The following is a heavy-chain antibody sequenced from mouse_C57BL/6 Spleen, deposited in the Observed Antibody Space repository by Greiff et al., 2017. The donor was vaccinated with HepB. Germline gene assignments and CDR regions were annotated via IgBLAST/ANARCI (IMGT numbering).Heavy chain of an antibody. CDR2: ISNGSSTI. V-gene: IGHV5-17*01. J-gene: IGHJ3*01. CDR3: GRGRYGNYLFAY. D-gene: IGHD2-1*01. Sequence: EVMLVESGGGLVKPGGSLKLSCAASGFPFSDYGMHWVRQAPEKGLEWVAYISNGSSTIYYADTVKGRFTISRDNAQNTLFLQMPSLRSEDTSMYYCGRGRYGNYLFAYWGQGTLVTVSA. CDR1: GFPFSDYG.